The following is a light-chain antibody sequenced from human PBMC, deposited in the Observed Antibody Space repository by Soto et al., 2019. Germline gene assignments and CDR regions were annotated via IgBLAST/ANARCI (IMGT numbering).Light chain of an antibody. CDR3: QQRAKWPLT. V-gene: IGKV3-11*01. CDR1: QSVNSF. Sequence: EIVLTQSPVTLSLSPGERATLSCRASQSVNSFLAWYQQKPGQAPRLLIYDTPKRATGIPARFSGSGSGTDFTLTISSLEPEDFAIYYCQQRAKWPLTFGGGTKVEIK. CDR2: DTP. J-gene: IGKJ4*01.